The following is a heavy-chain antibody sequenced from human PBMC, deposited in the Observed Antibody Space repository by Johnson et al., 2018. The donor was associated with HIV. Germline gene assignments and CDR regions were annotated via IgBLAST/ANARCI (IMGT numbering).Heavy chain of an antibody. V-gene: IGHV3-30*03. J-gene: IGHJ3*01. CDR2: ISYDGSNK. D-gene: IGHD5-24*01. CDR1: GFTFSNAW. Sequence: QVQLVESGGGLVKPGGSLRLSCAASGFTFSNAWMSWVRKAPGKGLEWVAVISYDGSNKYYTDSVKGRFTISRDNSKNSLYLQMNSLRAEDTAVYYCARDGPWLQSQRDAFDVWGRGTMVTVSS. CDR3: ARDGPWLQSQRDAFDV.